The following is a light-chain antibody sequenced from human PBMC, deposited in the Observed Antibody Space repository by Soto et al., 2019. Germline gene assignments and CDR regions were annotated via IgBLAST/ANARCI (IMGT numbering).Light chain of an antibody. Sequence: DVVMTQTPLSLSVAPGQPASISCKSSQSLLHITGETFLFWYXQKQGQSPQXLIYEVSTRVSGVPDRFSGSGSGTDLTIEISRVETDDVGIYYCMQSTQLPPTFGQGTRLENK. V-gene: IGKV2D-29*02. CDR1: QSLLHITGETF. J-gene: IGKJ5*01. CDR3: MQSTQLPPT. CDR2: EVS.